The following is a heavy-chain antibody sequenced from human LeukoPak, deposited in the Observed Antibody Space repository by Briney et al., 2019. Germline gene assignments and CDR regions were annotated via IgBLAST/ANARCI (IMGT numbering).Heavy chain of an antibody. V-gene: IGHV3-30*03. CDR3: ARDHVDLSERYFDWSHTFDY. CDR2: ISYDGSNK. CDR1: GFTFSSYG. D-gene: IGHD3-9*01. J-gene: IGHJ4*02. Sequence: PGGSLRLSCAASGFTFSSYGMHWVRQAPGKGLEWVAVISYDGSNKYYADSVKGRFTISRDNSKNTLYLQMNSLRAEDTAVYYCARDHVDLSERYFDWSHTFDYWGQGTLVTVSS.